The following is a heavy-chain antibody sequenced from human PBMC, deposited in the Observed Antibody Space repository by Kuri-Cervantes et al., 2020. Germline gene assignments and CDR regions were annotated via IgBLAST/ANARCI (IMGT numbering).Heavy chain of an antibody. Sequence: GESLKISCAASGFTFSDYYMSWIRRAPGKGLEWVSYISSSGSTIYYADSVKGRFTISRDNAKNSLYLQMNSLRAEDTAVYYCAKSSRQWLRAFDIWGQGTMVTVSS. J-gene: IGHJ3*02. CDR1: GFTFSDYY. CDR3: AKSSRQWLRAFDI. CDR2: ISSSGSTI. V-gene: IGHV3-11*01. D-gene: IGHD6-19*01.